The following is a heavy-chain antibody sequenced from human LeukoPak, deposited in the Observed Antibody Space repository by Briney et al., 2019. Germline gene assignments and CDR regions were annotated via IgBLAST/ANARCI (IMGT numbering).Heavy chain of an antibody. V-gene: IGHV4-39*07. Sequence: SETLSLTCTVSGGSISSSSYYWGWIRQPPGKGLEWIGSIYYSGSTYYNPSLKSRVTISVDKSKNQFSLKLSSVTAADTAVYYCARTLYDILTYYFDYWGQGTLVTVSS. CDR3: ARTLYDILTYYFDY. CDR2: IYYSGST. CDR1: GGSISSSSYY. D-gene: IGHD3-9*01. J-gene: IGHJ4*02.